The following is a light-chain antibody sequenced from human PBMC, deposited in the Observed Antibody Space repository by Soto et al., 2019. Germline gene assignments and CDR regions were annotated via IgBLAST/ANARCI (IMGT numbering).Light chain of an antibody. V-gene: IGKV1-27*01. CDR3: QKYDSAPWT. J-gene: IGKJ1*01. CDR2: AAS. CDR1: QGISNY. Sequence: DIQMTQSPSSLSASVRDRVTITCRASQGISNYLAWYQQKPGKVPKLLIYAASTLQSGVPSRFSGSGSGTDVTLTISSLQPEDVATYYGQKYDSAPWTFGQGTTVEIK.